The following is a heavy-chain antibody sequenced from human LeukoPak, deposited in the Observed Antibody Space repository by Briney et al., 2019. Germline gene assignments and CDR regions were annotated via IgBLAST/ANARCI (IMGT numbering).Heavy chain of an antibody. V-gene: IGHV3-13*01. CDR1: GFTFSRYD. CDR2: ICTAGDT. J-gene: IGHJ3*02. CDR3: ARGYCSGGSCYGGAFDT. D-gene: IGHD2-15*01. Sequence: GGSLRLSCAASGFTFSRYDMHWVRQATGKGVEWVSAICTAGDTYYPGSVKGRFTISRENAKNSLYLQLTSLRAGDTAVYYCARGYCSGGSCYGGAFDTWGQGTMVTVSS.